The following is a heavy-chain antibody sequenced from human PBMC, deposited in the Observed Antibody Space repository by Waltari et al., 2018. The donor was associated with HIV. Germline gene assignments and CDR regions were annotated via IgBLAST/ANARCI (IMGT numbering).Heavy chain of an antibody. V-gene: IGHV1-69*01. D-gene: IGHD4-17*01. J-gene: IGHJ4*02. CDR3: ARNGDYAPAY. Sequence: QVQLVQSGAGVQKPGSSVTVSCRASGDTFRTYTISWVRQAPGQGLEWMGGITPIFKTTKYAQKFQGRVTLTADESTRTTYMELTSLRSDDTAMYYCARNGDYAPAYWGQGTLVTVSS. CDR2: ITPIFKTT. CDR1: GDTFRTYT.